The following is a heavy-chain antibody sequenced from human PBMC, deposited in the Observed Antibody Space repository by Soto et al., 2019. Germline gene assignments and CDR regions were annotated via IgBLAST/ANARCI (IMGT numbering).Heavy chain of an antibody. Sequence: GGSLRLSCAASGFTFSSYGMHWVRQAPGKGLEWVAVISYDGSNKYYADSVKGRFTISRDNSKNTLYLQMNSLRAEDTAVYYCAKDSMITFGGVIVDWGQGTLVTVSS. CDR3: AKDSMITFGGVIVD. J-gene: IGHJ4*02. D-gene: IGHD3-16*02. CDR2: ISYDGSNK. CDR1: GFTFSSYG. V-gene: IGHV3-30*18.